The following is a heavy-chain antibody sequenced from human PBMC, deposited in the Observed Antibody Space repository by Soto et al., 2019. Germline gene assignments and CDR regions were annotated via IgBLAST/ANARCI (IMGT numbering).Heavy chain of an antibody. J-gene: IGHJ4*02. CDR3: AKGYSSGWYYCDY. D-gene: IGHD6-25*01. Sequence: EVQLLESGGGLVQPGGSLRLSCAASGFTFSSYAMNWVRQGPGKGLEWVSVISGSGGSTSYADSVKGRFTISRDNSKNTLYLQMSSLRTEDTAVYDCAKGYSSGWYYCDYWGQGTLVTVSS. CDR2: ISGSGGST. CDR1: GFTFSSYA. V-gene: IGHV3-23*01.